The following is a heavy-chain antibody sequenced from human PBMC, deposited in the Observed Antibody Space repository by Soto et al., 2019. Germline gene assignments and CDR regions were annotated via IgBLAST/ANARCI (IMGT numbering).Heavy chain of an antibody. CDR3: ARINKGYGTDS. D-gene: IGHD5-18*01. V-gene: IGHV4-39*01. CDR1: GGSISSSSYY. CDR2: IDYTGNT. J-gene: IGHJ4*02. Sequence: PSETLSLTCTVSGGSISSSSYYWGCIRQPPGKGLEWIASIDYTGNTFYNPSLTSRVTISVDTSKNQFSLKVTSVTAADTAVYYCARINKGYGTDSWGQGXLVTVYS.